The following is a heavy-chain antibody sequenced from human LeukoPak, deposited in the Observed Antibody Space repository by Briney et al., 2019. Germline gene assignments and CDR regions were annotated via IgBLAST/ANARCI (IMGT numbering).Heavy chain of an antibody. J-gene: IGHJ3*02. V-gene: IGHV4-59*08. Sequence: SETLSLTCTVSGGSISSYYWSWIRQAPGKGLEWIGYIYYSGTTSYNPSLKSRVTILVDTSKNQFSLKLSSVTAADTAVYYCARHERDASLDHTLDIWGQGTVVTVSS. CDR3: ARHERDASLDHTLDI. CDR2: IYYSGTT. CDR1: GGSISSYY. D-gene: IGHD5-24*01.